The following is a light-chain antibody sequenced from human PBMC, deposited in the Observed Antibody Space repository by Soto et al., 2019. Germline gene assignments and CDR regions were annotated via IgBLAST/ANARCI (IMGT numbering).Light chain of an antibody. J-gene: IGKJ5*01. V-gene: IGKV1-12*01. Sequence: DIPMTQSPSSVSASVGDRVTITCRASQGVSTWLACYQQKPGKAPNLLIYTASSLQNGVTSIFSGSGSGTDFTLNINDLQPEDFATYYCKQITSFPITFGQGTRVEIK. CDR3: KQITSFPIT. CDR2: TAS. CDR1: QGVSTW.